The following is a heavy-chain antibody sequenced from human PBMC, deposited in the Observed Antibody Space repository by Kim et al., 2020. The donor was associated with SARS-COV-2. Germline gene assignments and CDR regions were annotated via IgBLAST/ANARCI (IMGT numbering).Heavy chain of an antibody. CDR3: ARGADYGGYGSFDY. Sequence: AQRFRGRGTMTRTTSASTVYMELSSLISEDTAVYYCARGADYGGYGSFDYWGQGTLVTVSS. D-gene: IGHD4-17*01. V-gene: IGHV1-46*01. J-gene: IGHJ4*02.